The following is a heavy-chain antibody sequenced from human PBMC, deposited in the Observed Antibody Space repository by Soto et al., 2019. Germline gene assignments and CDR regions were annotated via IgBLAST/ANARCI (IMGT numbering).Heavy chain of an antibody. CDR2: VSGSGGST. D-gene: IGHD6-13*01. CDR1: GFTFSSYA. Sequence: EVQLLESGGGLVQPGGSLRLSCAASGFTFSSYAMNWVRQAPGKGLEWVSVVSGSGGSTYYADSVQGRFTISRDNSKNTRYLQMNSLRAEDTAIYYCARRGPGTYFDYWGQGTLVTVSS. J-gene: IGHJ4*02. V-gene: IGHV3-23*01. CDR3: ARRGPGTYFDY.